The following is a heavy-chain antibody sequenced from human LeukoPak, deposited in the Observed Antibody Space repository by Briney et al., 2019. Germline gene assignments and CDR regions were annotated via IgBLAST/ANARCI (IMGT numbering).Heavy chain of an antibody. CDR3: ARVNRPHDFWSGYFRSYWFDP. CDR1: GHTFTSYG. Sequence: GASVKVSCKASGHTFTSYGISWVRQAPGQGLEWMGWISAYNGNTNYAQKLQGRATMTTDTSTSTAYMELRSLRSDDTAVYYCARVNRPHDFWSGYFRSYWFDPWGQGTLVTVSS. D-gene: IGHD3-3*01. V-gene: IGHV1-18*01. J-gene: IGHJ5*02. CDR2: ISAYNGNT.